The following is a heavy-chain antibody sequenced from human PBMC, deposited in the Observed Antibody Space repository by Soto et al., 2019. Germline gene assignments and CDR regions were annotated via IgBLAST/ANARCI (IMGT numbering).Heavy chain of an antibody. CDR1: GFSVDDYA. CDR2: ISWNSGTI. Sequence: EVQVVESGGGLVQPGRSLRLSCAASGFSVDDYAMHWVRQAPGKGLEWVSGISWNSGTIGYADSVKGRFTISRENAKNSIYRQMNSLRAKDTDFKSCAKSPGGTANGMGVWGQGTTVTVS. J-gene: IGHJ6*02. V-gene: IGHV3-9*01. CDR3: AKSPGGTANGMGV. D-gene: IGHD2-21*02.